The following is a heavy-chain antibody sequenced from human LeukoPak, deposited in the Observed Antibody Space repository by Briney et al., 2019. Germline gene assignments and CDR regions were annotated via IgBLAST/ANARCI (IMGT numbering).Heavy chain of an antibody. CDR2: IASETYGGTA. V-gene: IGHV3-49*04. CDR3: TRDQTPYY. CDR1: GFTFSSYS. Sequence: GGSLRLSCAASGFTFSSYSVNWVRQAPGKGLEWVGFIASETYGGTAEYAASVKGRFTISRDDSKSIAYLQMNSLKTEDTAVYYCTRDQTPYYWGQGTLVTVSS. J-gene: IGHJ4*02.